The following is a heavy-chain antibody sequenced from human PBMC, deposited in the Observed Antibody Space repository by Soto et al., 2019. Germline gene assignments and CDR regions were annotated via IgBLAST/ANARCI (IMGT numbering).Heavy chain of an antibody. CDR2: IIPIFGTA. J-gene: IGHJ3*02. V-gene: IGHV1-69*13. CDR3: ARVLNCYDTSGYPHVKGAFDI. CDR1: GGPFSSYA. D-gene: IGHD3-22*01. Sequence: SVKVSCKASGGPFSSYAISWVRQAPGQGLEWMGGIIPIFGTANYAQKFQGRVTITADESTSTAYMELSSLRYEDTAVYYCARVLNCYDTSGYPHVKGAFDIWG.